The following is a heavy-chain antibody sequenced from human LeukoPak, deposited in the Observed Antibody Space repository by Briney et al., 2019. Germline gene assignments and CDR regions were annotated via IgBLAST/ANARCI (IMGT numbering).Heavy chain of an antibody. J-gene: IGHJ4*02. Sequence: SETLSLTCTVSGGSVSSYYWSWIRQPAGKGLEWIGRIYTSGSTNYNPSLKSRVTMSVDTSKNQFSLKLSSVTAADTAVYYCAKGSIVGATVGFDYWGQGTLVTVSS. CDR1: GGSVSSYY. CDR2: IYTSGST. CDR3: AKGSIVGATVGFDY. D-gene: IGHD1-26*01. V-gene: IGHV4-4*07.